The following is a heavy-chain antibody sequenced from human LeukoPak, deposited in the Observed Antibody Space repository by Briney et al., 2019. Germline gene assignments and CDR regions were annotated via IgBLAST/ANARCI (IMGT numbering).Heavy chain of an antibody. V-gene: IGHV4-61*01. CDR3: ARRSGSLTSFDY. CDR2: IYYSGST. J-gene: IGHJ4*02. CDR1: GGSVSSGSYY. Sequence: PSETLSLTRTVSGGSVSSGSYYWSWIRQPPGKGLEWSGYIYYSGSTNYNPSLKSRVTISVDTSKNQFSLKLSSVTAADTAVYYCARRSGSLTSFDYWGQGTLVTVSS. D-gene: IGHD3-10*01.